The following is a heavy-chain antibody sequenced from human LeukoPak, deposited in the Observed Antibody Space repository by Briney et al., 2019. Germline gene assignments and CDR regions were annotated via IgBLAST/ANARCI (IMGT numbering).Heavy chain of an antibody. D-gene: IGHD2-15*01. J-gene: IGHJ4*02. V-gene: IGHV3-23*01. CDR1: GFTFSSYA. CDR3: AKTPRYCSGGSCYSGYFDN. CDR2: VSGSGGST. Sequence: PGRPLRLSCLASGFTFSSYAMSWLRQAPGKGLQWVSTVSGSGGSTYFADAVKGRFTISRDNSKNTVYLQMNSLRVEDTALYYCAKTPRYCSGGSCYSGYFDNWGQGTRVTVSS.